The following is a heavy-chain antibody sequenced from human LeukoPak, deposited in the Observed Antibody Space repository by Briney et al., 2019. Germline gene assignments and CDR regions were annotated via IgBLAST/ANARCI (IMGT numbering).Heavy chain of an antibody. CDR3: ARLTERRVPYSGYERYWFDP. V-gene: IGHV4-38-2*01. CDR1: GYSISSGSY. J-gene: IGHJ5*02. Sequence: KPSETLSLTCAVSGYSISSGSYWGWIRQPPGKGLEWIGSIYHSGSTYYNPSLKSRVTISVDTSKNQFSLKLSSVTAADTAVYYCARLTERRVPYSGYERYWFDPWGQGTLVTVSS. CDR2: IYHSGST. D-gene: IGHD5-12*01.